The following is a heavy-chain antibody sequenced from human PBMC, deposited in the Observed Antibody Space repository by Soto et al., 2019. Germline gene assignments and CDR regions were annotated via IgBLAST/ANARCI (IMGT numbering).Heavy chain of an antibody. J-gene: IGHJ4*02. Sequence: QVQLVQSGAEVKKPGASVKVSCKASGYTFTSYTIQWVRQAPGQRLEWMGWINTSNGNTRYSQKFQGRVTITRDTSANTAYMELGSLRSEDTAVYYCAREEVGYMSRYFDFWGQGTLVTVSS. CDR3: AREEVGYMSRYFDF. D-gene: IGHD6-13*01. CDR1: GYTFTSYT. V-gene: IGHV1-3*04. CDR2: INTSNGNT.